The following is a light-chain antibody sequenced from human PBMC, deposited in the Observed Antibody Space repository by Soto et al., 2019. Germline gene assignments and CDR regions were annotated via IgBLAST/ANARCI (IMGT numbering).Light chain of an antibody. CDR3: QQAYSFPIT. CDR2: DAS. V-gene: IGKV1-12*01. Sequence: DIQMTQSPSSVSASVGDTVTITCRASHYIDSWLAWYQQKPGKAPKLLIYDASRLRSGVPSTFSGSRSGTDFTLTITDLQPEYFATYYCQQAYSFPITFGQGTRLEIK. CDR1: HYIDSW. J-gene: IGKJ5*01.